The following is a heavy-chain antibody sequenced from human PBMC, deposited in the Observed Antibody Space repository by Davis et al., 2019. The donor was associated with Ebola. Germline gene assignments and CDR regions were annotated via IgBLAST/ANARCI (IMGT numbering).Heavy chain of an antibody. CDR2: ISGSSNII. J-gene: IGHJ6*02. V-gene: IGHV3-48*04. CDR3: ARVRRKWEPPDLYGMDV. D-gene: IGHD1-26*01. CDR1: GFTFSAYS. Sequence: GESLKISCAGSGFTFSAYSMNWVRQAPGKGLEWVSHISGSSNIIYYADSVKGRFTISRDNAKNTLYLQMNSLRAEDTAVYYCARVRRKWEPPDLYGMDVWGQGTTVTVSS.